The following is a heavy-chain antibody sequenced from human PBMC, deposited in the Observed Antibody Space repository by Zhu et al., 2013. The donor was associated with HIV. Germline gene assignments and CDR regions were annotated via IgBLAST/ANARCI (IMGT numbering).Heavy chain of an antibody. Sequence: QLKLVQSGPEVKTPGASVKVSCQAVGYKFINYDIVWVRQGPGQGLEWMGWVNPKTGKVGFAEKFQDRIVTSRDISRATVNLTLNDVNFDDVGVYFCARGRGGGDSTWDGMDVWGRGRRSPS. D-gene: IGHD1-26*01. CDR2: VNPKTGKV. CDR3: ARGRGGGDSTWDGMDV. J-gene: IGHJ6*02. V-gene: IGHV1-8*01. CDR1: GYKFINYD.